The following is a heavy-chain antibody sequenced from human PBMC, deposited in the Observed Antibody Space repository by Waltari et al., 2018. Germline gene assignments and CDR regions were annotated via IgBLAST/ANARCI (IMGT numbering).Heavy chain of an antibody. CDR3: ARGTGKWAFDI. J-gene: IGHJ3*02. V-gene: IGHV3-53*02. D-gene: IGHD1-26*01. CDR2: IYSGGST. CDR1: GFTVSRNY. Sequence: EVQLVETGGGLIQPGGSLRLSCAASGFTVSRNYMSWVRQAPGKGPEWVSVIYSGGSTHYADSVKGRFTISRDNSKNTLYLQMNSLRAEDTAVYYCARGTGKWAFDIWGQGTMVTVSS.